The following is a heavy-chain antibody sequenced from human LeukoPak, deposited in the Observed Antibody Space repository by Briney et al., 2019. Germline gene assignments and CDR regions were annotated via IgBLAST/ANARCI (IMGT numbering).Heavy chain of an antibody. D-gene: IGHD1-1*01. CDR2: VYSDGIA. CDR3: ARETVLIMSGHASPYYMDV. CDR1: GGSVNEYF. V-gene: IGHV4-59*02. J-gene: IGHJ6*03. Sequence: SETLSLTCTVSGGSVNEYFWSWIRQPPGRGLEWIGYVYSDGIADYSPSLKGRATISVDSSKNQVSLSLRSATAADTAVYYCARETVLIMSGHASPYYMDVWGRGTTVVVSS.